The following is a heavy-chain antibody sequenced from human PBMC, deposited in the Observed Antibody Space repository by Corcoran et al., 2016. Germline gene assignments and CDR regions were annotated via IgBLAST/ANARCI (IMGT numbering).Heavy chain of an antibody. V-gene: IGHV3-74*03. CDR1: GFTLTSSW. D-gene: IGHD1-1*01. J-gene: IGHJ6*02. CDR2: VKNDGSTI. CDR3: ARAKQNEPIEGRDV. Sequence: EVQLVESGGGLVQPGGSLRLSCVASGFTLTSSWMNWVRQTPGQGLVWVTRVKNDGSTITYADSVKGRFTISRDIAKNTLYLQMNSLRAGDTAVDYCARAKQNEPIEGRDVWGQGTTVTVSS.